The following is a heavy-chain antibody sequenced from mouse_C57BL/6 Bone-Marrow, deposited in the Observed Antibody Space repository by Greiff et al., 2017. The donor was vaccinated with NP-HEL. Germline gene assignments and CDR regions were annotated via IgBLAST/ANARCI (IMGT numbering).Heavy chain of an antibody. V-gene: IGHV1-80*01. Sequence: QVQLQQSGAELVKPGASVKISCKASGYAFSSYCMNWVKQRPGKGLEWIGQFHPGDGDTNYNGKFKGKATLTADKSSSTVYLQLSSLTSDDSAVYFCAREGYYGSRVYDFDYWGQGTTLTVSS. CDR1: GYAFSSYC. D-gene: IGHD1-1*01. J-gene: IGHJ2*01. CDR3: AREGYYGSRVYDFDY. CDR2: FHPGDGDT.